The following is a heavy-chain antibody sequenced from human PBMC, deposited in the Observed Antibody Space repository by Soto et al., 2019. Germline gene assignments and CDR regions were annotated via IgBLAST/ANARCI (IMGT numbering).Heavy chain of an antibody. V-gene: IGHV1-2*04. D-gene: IGHD2-15*01. J-gene: IGHJ4*02. Sequence: ASVKVSCKASGYTFTGYYMHWVRQAPGQGLEWMGWINPNSGGTNYAQKFQGWVTMTRDTSISTAYMELSRLRSDDTAVYYCARDRCSGGSCYPELWGEQFDYWGQGTLVTVSS. CDR3: ARDRCSGGSCYPELWGEQFDY. CDR2: INPNSGGT. CDR1: GYTFTGYY.